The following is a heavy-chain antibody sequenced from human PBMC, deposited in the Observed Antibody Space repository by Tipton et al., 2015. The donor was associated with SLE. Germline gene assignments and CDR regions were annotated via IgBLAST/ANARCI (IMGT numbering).Heavy chain of an antibody. CDR3: ALGRTHYYYYYMDV. D-gene: IGHD1-14*01. J-gene: IGHJ6*03. V-gene: IGHV4-59*08. CDR1: DDSISGYY. CDR2: IGHSGST. Sequence: TLSLTCTVSDDSISGYYWSWIRQPPGKGLEWIGYIGHSGSTNYNPSLNSRVTMSIDTSKNQFSLKLTSVTAADTAVYYCALGRTHYYYYYMDVWGKGTTVTISS.